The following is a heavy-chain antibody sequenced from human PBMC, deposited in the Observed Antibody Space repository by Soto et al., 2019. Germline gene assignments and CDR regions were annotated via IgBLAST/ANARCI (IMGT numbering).Heavy chain of an antibody. CDR2: INHSGST. D-gene: IGHD2-15*01. CDR1: GGSFSGYY. J-gene: IGHJ6*03. V-gene: IGHV4-34*01. Sequence: QVQLQQWGAGLLKPSETLSLTCAVYGGSFSGYYWSWIRQPPGKGLEWIGEINHSGSTNYNPSLKSRVTISVDTSKNQFSLKLSSVTAADTAVYYCARGWGYCSGGSCYKDYYYYMDGWGKGTTVTVSS. CDR3: ARGWGYCSGGSCYKDYYYYMDG.